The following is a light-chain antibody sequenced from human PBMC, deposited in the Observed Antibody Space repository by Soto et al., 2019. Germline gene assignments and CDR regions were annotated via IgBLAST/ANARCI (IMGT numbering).Light chain of an antibody. V-gene: IGKV3-20*01. CDR2: GAS. CDR1: QSVSSSY. Sequence: EIVLTQSPGTLSLSPGERATLSCRASQSVSSSYLAWYQQKPGQTPRLLIYGASSRATGIPDKFSGSGSGTDFTLTISRLEPEDSAVYYCQQYDSSPLTFGRGTKVEIK. CDR3: QQYDSSPLT. J-gene: IGKJ4*02.